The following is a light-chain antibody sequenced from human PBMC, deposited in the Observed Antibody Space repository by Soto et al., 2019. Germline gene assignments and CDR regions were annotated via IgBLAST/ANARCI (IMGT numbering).Light chain of an antibody. V-gene: IGLV2-23*01. CDR1: TSAVGNYNF. Sequence: QSVLAQPASVSLSPGQSITISCTGTTSAVGNYNFVSWYQQHPGKAPKLIIYEGIKRPSGVSTRFSGSKSGITASLTISGLQAEDEADYSCCSYAGSSTFVFGTGTKVTVL. J-gene: IGLJ1*01. CDR2: EGI. CDR3: CSYAGSSTFV.